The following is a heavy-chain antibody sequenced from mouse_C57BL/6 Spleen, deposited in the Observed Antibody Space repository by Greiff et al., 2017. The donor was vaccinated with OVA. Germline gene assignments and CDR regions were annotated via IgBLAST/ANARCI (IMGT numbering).Heavy chain of an antibody. Sequence: VQLQQPGAELVKPGASVNRSCNSSGYTFTSYWMHWVKQRPGRGLEWIGRIDPNSGGTKYNEKFKSKATLTVDKPSSTAYMQLSSLTSEDSAVDYCARITTVVATGSMDYWGQGTSVTVSS. J-gene: IGHJ4*01. CDR1: GYTFTSYW. CDR2: IDPNSGGT. CDR3: ARITTVVATGSMDY. V-gene: IGHV1-72*01. D-gene: IGHD1-1*01.